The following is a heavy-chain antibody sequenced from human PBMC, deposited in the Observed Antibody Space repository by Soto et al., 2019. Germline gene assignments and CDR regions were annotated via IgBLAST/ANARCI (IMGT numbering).Heavy chain of an antibody. CDR3: AREQTTVTTRPVVAVDI. J-gene: IGHJ3*02. CDR1: GFTFSSYS. V-gene: IGHV3-48*01. CDR2: ISSSSSTI. Sequence: EVQLVESGGGLVQPGGSLRLSCAASGFTFSSYSMNWVRQAPGKGLEWVSYISSSSSTIYYADSVKGRFTISRDNAKNSLYLQMNRLRAEDTAVYYCAREQTTVTTRPVVAVDIWGQGTMVTVSS. D-gene: IGHD4-17*01.